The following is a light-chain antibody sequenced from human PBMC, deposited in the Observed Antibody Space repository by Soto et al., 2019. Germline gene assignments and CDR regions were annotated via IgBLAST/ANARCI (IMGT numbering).Light chain of an antibody. CDR1: SSNIGNNY. V-gene: IGLV1-51*01. Sequence: QSVLTQPPSVSVAPGQKVTISCSGSSSNIGNNYVSWYQQLPGTAPKLLIYDNNKRPSGIPDRFSGSKSGTSATLGITGRQTGDEADYYCGTWDSSLVVFGGGTQLTVL. J-gene: IGLJ7*01. CDR3: GTWDSSLVV. CDR2: DNN.